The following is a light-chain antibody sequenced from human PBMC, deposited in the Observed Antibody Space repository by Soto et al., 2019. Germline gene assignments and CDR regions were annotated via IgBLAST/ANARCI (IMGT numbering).Light chain of an antibody. V-gene: IGLV2-11*01. CDR1: SSDGGGYNY. CDR3: CSYKSIYGPWV. CDR2: DVT. Sequence: QSVLTQPRSVSGSPGQSVTISCTGTSSDGGGYNYVSWYQQHPGKAPKLMIYDVTKRPSGVPDRFAGSNFGNTASLTISGLEDEEEADYDGCSYKSIYGPWVFGGGTKLTVL. J-gene: IGLJ3*02.